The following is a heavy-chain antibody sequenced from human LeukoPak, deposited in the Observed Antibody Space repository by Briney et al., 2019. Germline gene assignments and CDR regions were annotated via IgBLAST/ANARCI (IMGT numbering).Heavy chain of an antibody. CDR1: GFIFSKYW. D-gene: IGHD6-25*01. J-gene: IGHJ4*02. V-gene: IGHV3-7*01. Sequence: GGSLRLSCAACGFIFSKYWMTWVRQAPGKGLEWVANIKRDGSVIHYVDSVKGRFTISRDNAKNSLYLQMNSLRVEDTAVYYCLASGGYWGQGTPVTVPS. CDR2: IKRDGSVI. CDR3: LASGGY.